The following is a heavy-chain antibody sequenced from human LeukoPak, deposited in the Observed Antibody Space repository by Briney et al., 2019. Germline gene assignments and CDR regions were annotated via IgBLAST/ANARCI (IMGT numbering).Heavy chain of an antibody. D-gene: IGHD6-13*01. CDR3: AKTRPLDSSSWSHGDY. V-gene: IGHV3-7*03. Sequence: HPGGSLRLSCAVSGFNFRDHWMDWVRQAPGKGLEWVGHIKNDGSETYYLDSLKGRFSISRDNTNNALYLQMNSLRVEDTAVYYCAKTRPLDSSSWSHGDYWGQGTLVTVSS. CDR2: IKNDGSET. CDR1: GFNFRDHW. J-gene: IGHJ4*02.